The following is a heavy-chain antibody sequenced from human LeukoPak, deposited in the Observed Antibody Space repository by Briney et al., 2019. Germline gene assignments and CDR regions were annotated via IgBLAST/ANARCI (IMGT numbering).Heavy chain of an antibody. Sequence: PSETLSLTCTVSGGSISSGSYYWSWIRQPAGKGLEWIGHIYTSGSTNYNPSLKSRVTISVDTSKNQFYLKLSSVTAADTAVYYCARAACSGGSCSFDPWGQGTLVTVSS. CDR3: ARAACSGGSCSFDP. CDR1: GGSISSGSYY. D-gene: IGHD2-15*01. V-gene: IGHV4-61*09. CDR2: IYTSGST. J-gene: IGHJ5*02.